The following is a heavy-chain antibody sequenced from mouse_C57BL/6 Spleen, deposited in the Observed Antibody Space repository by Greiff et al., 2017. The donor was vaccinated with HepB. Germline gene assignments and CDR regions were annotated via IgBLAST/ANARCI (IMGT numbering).Heavy chain of an antibody. CDR3: ARRRGSYYGSSYGYYFDY. D-gene: IGHD1-1*01. V-gene: IGHV1-59*01. CDR2: IDPSDSYT. CDR1: GYTFTSYW. Sequence: QVQLQQPGAELVRPGTSVKLSCKASGYTFTSYWMHWVKQRPGQGLEWIGVIDPSDSYTNYNQKFKGKATLTVDTSSSTAYMQLSSLTSEDSAVYYCARRRGSYYGSSYGYYFDYWGQGTTLTVSS. J-gene: IGHJ2*01.